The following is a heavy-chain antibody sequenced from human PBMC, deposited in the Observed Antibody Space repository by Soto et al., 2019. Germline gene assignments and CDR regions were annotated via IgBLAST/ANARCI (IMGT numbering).Heavy chain of an antibody. CDR1: GGSISKFY. D-gene: IGHD4-17*01. J-gene: IGHJ5*02. CDR2: FYATGTT. CDR3: VRDGSKTLRDWFDP. Sequence: QVHLQESGPGLVKPSETLSLSCSVSGGSISKFYWSWIRKTAGKGLEWMGRFYATGTTDYNPSLRSRVAMSVDISRKTFSLRLTSVTAADTGMYYCVRDGSKTLRDWFDPWGQGKLVTVSS. V-gene: IGHV4-4*07.